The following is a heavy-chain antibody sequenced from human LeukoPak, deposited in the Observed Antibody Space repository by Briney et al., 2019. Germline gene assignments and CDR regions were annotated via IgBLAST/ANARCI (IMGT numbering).Heavy chain of an antibody. D-gene: IGHD6-19*01. CDR3: ATSSGWYPKYFDY. J-gene: IGHJ4*02. CDR1: GFTFSTYP. V-gene: IGHV3-23*01. CDR2: ISGSGGDT. Sequence: PGGSLRLSCAASGFTFSTYPMSWVRQAPGKGLEWVSAISGSGGDTYYAASVKGRFTISRDNSKNTLYLQMNSLRAEDTALYYCATSSGWYPKYFDYWGQGTLVTVSS.